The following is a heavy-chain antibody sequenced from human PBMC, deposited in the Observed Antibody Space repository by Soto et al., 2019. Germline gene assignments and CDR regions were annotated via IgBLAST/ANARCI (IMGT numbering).Heavy chain of an antibody. J-gene: IGHJ4*02. Sequence: ASVKVSCKASGGTFSSYTISWVRQAPGQRLEWMGWINAGNGNTKYSQKFQGRVTITRDTSASTAYMELSSLRSEDTAVYYCARDFELDYWGQGTLVTVSS. V-gene: IGHV1-3*01. CDR1: GGTFSSYT. CDR2: INAGNGNT. D-gene: IGHD3-9*01. CDR3: ARDFELDY.